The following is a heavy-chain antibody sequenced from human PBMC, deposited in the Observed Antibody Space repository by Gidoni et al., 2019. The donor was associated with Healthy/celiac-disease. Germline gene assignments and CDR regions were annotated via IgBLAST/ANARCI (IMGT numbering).Heavy chain of an antibody. CDR1: GSTFHSYD. Sequence: QVQLVQSGAEVKKPGASVTVSCKASGSTFHSYDMHWVRQAPGQGLEWMGIINPSGGSTSYAQKFQGRVTMTMDTSTSTVYMELSSLRSEDTAVYYCARDPFMVRGVIPTSYFDYWGQGTLVTVSS. V-gene: IGHV1-46*02. D-gene: IGHD3-10*01. CDR2: INPSGGST. J-gene: IGHJ4*02. CDR3: ARDPFMVRGVIPTSYFDY.